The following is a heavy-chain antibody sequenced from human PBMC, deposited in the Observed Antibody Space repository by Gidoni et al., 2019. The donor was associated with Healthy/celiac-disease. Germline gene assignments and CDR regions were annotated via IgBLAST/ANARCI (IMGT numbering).Heavy chain of an antibody. CDR3: TRQKRPYDAFDI. J-gene: IGHJ3*02. CDR1: GFTFSGSA. CDR2: IRSKSNRYAT. Sequence: EVQLVESGGGLVQPGGSLKLSCAASGFTFSGSAMHWVRQASGKGLEWVGRIRSKSNRYATAYAASVKGRFTISRDDSKNTAYLQMNSLKTEDTAVYYCTRQKRPYDAFDIWGQGTMVTVSS. V-gene: IGHV3-73*01.